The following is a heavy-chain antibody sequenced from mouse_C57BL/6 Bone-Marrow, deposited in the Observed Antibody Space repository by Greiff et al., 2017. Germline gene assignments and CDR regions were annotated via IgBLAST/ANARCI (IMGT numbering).Heavy chain of an antibody. D-gene: IGHD1-1*01. CDR3: ARVDYGDAMDY. Sequence: EVKLMESGGGLVKPGGSLKLSCAASGFTFSDYGMHWVRQAPETGLEWVAYISSGSSTIYYADTVKGRFPISRDNAKNTLFLQMTSLRSEDTAMYYCARVDYGDAMDYWGQGTSVTVSS. CDR2: ISSGSSTI. V-gene: IGHV5-17*01. J-gene: IGHJ4*01. CDR1: GFTFSDYG.